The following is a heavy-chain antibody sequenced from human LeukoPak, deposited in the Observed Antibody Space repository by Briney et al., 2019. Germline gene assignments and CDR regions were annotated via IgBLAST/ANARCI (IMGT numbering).Heavy chain of an antibody. Sequence: SETLSLTCTVSGGSISSSSYYWGWIRQPPGKGLEWIGSIYYSGSTYYNPSLKSRVTISVDTSKNQFSLKLSSVTAADTAVYYCARWGVSSDYWGQGTLVTVSS. V-gene: IGHV4-39*07. CDR2: IYYSGST. J-gene: IGHJ4*02. CDR1: GGSISSSSYY. D-gene: IGHD3-16*01. CDR3: ARWGVSSDY.